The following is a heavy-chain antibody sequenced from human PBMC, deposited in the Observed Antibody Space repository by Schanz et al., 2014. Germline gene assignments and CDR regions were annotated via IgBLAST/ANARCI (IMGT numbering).Heavy chain of an antibody. V-gene: IGHV1-18*01. Sequence: QVQLVQSGSEVKKPGDSVKVSCETSGYSFTKYGINWVRQAPGQGPELMGWINAHTGNTQYAQKFQGRVTMTRDTSTSTVYMELSSLRSEDTAVYYCARDGEAAAGCDYWGQGTLVTVSS. D-gene: IGHD6-13*01. CDR1: GYSFTKYG. CDR2: INAHTGNT. CDR3: ARDGEAAAGCDY. J-gene: IGHJ4*02.